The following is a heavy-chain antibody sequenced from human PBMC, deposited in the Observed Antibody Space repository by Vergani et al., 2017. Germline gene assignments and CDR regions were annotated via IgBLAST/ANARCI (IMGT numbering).Heavy chain of an antibody. V-gene: IGHV1-69*01. CDR1: GGTFSSYA. D-gene: IGHD3-10*01. CDR2: IIPIFGTA. CDR3: ASKLSITMVRGVIIASGYYYGMDV. Sequence: QVQLVQSGAEVKKPGSSVKVSCKASGGTFSSYAISWVRQAPGQGLEWMGGIIPIFGTANYAQKFQGRVTITADESTSTAYMELSSLRSEDKAVYYCASKLSITMVRGVIIASGYYYGMDVWGQGTTVTVSS. J-gene: IGHJ6*02.